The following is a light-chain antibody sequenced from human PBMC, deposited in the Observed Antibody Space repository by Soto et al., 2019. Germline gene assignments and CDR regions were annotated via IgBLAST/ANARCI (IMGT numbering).Light chain of an antibody. CDR1: QSVSSSY. J-gene: IGKJ1*01. CDR3: QQYGTSPWT. V-gene: IGKV3-20*01. Sequence: EIVLTQSPGTLSLFPGERATLSCRSSQSVSSSYLAWYQQKPGQAPRLLIYGARSRATGVPDRFSASWSGTDFSLTISRLEPEDVAVYYCQQYGTSPWTFGQGTKVDIK. CDR2: GAR.